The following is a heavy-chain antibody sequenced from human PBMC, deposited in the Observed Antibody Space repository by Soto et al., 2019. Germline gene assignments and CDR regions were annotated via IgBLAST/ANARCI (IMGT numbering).Heavy chain of an antibody. CDR1: GGSISSGGYY. J-gene: IGHJ4*02. CDR3: ARGGNYYGSGSYYNSRPYFDY. D-gene: IGHD3-10*01. V-gene: IGHV4-31*03. CDR2: IYYSGGT. Sequence: QVQLQESGPGLVKPSQTLSLTCTVSGGSISSGGYYWSWIRQHPGKGLEWIGYIYYSGGTYYNPSPKSRVTIAVDTSKNQFSLKLSSVTAADTAVYYCARGGNYYGSGSYYNSRPYFDYWGQGTLVTVSS.